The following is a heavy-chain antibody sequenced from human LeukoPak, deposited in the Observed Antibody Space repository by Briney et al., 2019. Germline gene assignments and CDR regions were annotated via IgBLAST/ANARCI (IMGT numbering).Heavy chain of an antibody. CDR2: INHSGST. CDR3: ERANTYYYDSSGYYYYYGMDV. D-gene: IGHD3-22*01. Sequence: PSETLSLTCAVYGGSFSGYYWSWIRQSPGKGLEWIGEINHSGSTNYNPSLKSRVTISVDTSKNQFSLKLSSVTAADTAVYYCERANTYYYDSSGYYYYYGMDVWGQGTTVTVSS. CDR1: GGSFSGYY. V-gene: IGHV4-34*01. J-gene: IGHJ6*02.